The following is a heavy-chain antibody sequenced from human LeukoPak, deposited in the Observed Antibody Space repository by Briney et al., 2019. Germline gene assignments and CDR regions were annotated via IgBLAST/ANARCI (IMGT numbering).Heavy chain of an antibody. CDR2: ISGGGDTT. Sequence: GGSLRLSCAASGFTFSTSAMTWVRQAPGKGLEWVSSISGGGDTTYYADSVKGRFTVSRDHSKNTLYLQMNSLRAEDTAIYYCALGTVGLDPWGQGTLVTVSS. J-gene: IGHJ5*02. CDR3: ALGTVGLDP. D-gene: IGHD1-14*01. V-gene: IGHV3-23*01. CDR1: GFTFSTSA.